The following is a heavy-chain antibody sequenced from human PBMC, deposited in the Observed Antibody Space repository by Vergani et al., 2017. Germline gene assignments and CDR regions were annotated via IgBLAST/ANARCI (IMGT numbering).Heavy chain of an antibody. Sequence: QVQLVESGGGVVQPGTSLRLSCVVSGFALNRHAMYWVRQAPGKGLEWVVGISFDGTNEYYPDLVKGRFTISRDIAKNTLYLQVRSLRLEDTGVYQCVRARGLCAGGRCYTEDWDYWGKGTPVTVSS. CDR1: GFALNRHA. J-gene: IGHJ4*02. D-gene: IGHD2-2*02. CDR2: ISFDGTNE. V-gene: IGHV3-30-3*01. CDR3: VRARGLCAGGRCYTEDWDY.